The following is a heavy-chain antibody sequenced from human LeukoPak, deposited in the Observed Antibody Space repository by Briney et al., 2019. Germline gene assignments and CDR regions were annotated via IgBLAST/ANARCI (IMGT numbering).Heavy chain of an antibody. V-gene: IGHV1-8*01. CDR1: GYTFTSYD. D-gene: IGHD2-2*01. CDR3: ARGYCSSTSCPVDAFDI. J-gene: IGHJ3*02. CDR2: MNPNSGNT. Sequence: GASVKVSCKASGYTFTSYDINWVRQATGQGLEWMGWMNPNSGNTGYAQKFQGRVTMTRNTSISTAYMELSSLRSEDTAVYYCARGYCSSTSCPVDAFDIWSQGTMVTVSS.